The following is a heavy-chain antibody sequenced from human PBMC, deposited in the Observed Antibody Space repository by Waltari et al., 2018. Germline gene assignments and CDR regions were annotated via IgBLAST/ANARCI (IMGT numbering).Heavy chain of an antibody. V-gene: IGHV4-4*02. CDR1: GGSISSSNW. CDR3: ARDSSNNDYGDYTNLDY. CDR2: IYHSGST. D-gene: IGHD4-17*01. Sequence: QVQLQESGPGLVKPSGTLSLTCAVSGGSISSSNWWSWVRQPPGKGLEWIGEIYHSGSTNYNPSLKSRVTISVDKSKNQCSLKLSSVTAADTAVYYCARDSSNNDYGDYTNLDYWGQGTLVTVSS. J-gene: IGHJ4*02.